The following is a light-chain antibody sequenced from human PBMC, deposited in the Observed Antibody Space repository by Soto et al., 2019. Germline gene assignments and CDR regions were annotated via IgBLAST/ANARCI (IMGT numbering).Light chain of an antibody. V-gene: IGLV2-11*01. Sequence: QSVLTQPRSVSGSPGQSVTISCTGTSSDVGGYNSVSWYQQHPGKAPKLMIYDVSKRPSGVPDRFSGSKSGNTASLTISGLQAEDEADYYCCSYVGSYSYVFGIGTKVTV. CDR1: SSDVGGYNS. CDR3: CSYVGSYSYV. CDR2: DVS. J-gene: IGLJ1*01.